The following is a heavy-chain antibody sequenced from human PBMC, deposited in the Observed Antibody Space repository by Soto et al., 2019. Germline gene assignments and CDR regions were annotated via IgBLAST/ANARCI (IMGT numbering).Heavy chain of an antibody. CDR2: IIPLFGTA. Sequence: QVQLVQSGAEVKKPGSSVKVSCKASGGTFSSYAISWVRQAPGQGLEWMGGIIPLFGTANYAQKFQGRVTITADESTSTAYMELSSLRSEDTAVYYCARVRIAGIAAAGTYYYYGMDVWGQGTTVTVSS. J-gene: IGHJ6*02. CDR3: ARVRIAGIAAAGTYYYYGMDV. CDR1: GGTFSSYA. D-gene: IGHD6-13*01. V-gene: IGHV1-69*01.